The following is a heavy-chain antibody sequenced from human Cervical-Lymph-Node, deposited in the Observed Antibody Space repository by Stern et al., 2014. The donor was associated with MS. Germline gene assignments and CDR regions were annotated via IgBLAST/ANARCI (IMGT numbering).Heavy chain of an antibody. J-gene: IGHJ4*02. V-gene: IGHV3-48*01. CDR2: ISSRSIPI. D-gene: IGHD3-9*01. CDR1: GFTFSSYS. Sequence: EVQLEESGGGLVQPGGSLRLSCAASGFTFSSYSLTWVRQAPGKGLEWGSYISSRSIPIYYACSVKGRFTVSRDNAKNSLYLQMNDLRAEDTAVYYCTRGTIQGTSLFDYWGQGTLVTVSS. CDR3: TRGTIQGTSLFDY.